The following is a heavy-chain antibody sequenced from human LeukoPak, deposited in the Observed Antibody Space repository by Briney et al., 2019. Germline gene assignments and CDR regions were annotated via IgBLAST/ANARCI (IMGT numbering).Heavy chain of an antibody. D-gene: IGHD2-15*01. CDR1: GYSISSGFF. CDR3: ARDLDCSGGTCYFDP. Sequence: SETLSLTCAVSGYSISSGFFWAWMRQSPGKGLEWIGSIYHSGSTFYNPSLEGRVTISIDRSNNQFSLRLSSVTAADTAVYYCARDLDCSGGTCYFDPWGQGTLVTVSS. CDR2: IYHSGST. V-gene: IGHV4-38-2*02. J-gene: IGHJ5*02.